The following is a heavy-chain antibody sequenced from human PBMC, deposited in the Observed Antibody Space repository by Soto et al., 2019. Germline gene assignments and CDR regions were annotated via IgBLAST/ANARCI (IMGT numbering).Heavy chain of an antibody. J-gene: IGHJ6*02. CDR3: AKDSYGMDV. V-gene: IGHV3-30*18. CDR2: ISYDGSNK. CDR1: GFTFSSYG. Sequence: QVQLVESGGGVVQPGRSLRLSCAASGFTFSSYGMHWVRQAPGKGLEWVAVISYDGSNKYYADSVKGRFTISRDNSKNTLYLQMNSLRAEDTAVYYCAKDSYGMDVWGQGTTVNVSS.